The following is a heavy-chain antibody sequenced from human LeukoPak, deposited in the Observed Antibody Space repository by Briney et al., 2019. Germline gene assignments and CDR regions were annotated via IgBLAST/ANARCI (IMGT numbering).Heavy chain of an antibody. V-gene: IGHV3-9*01. CDR2: ISWNSGSI. Sequence: GGSLRLSCAASGFTFDDYAMHWVRQAPGKGLEWVSGISWNSGSIGYADSVKGRFTISRDNSKNTLYLQMNSLRAEDTAVYYCARGLRHSSGIDYWGQGTLVTVSS. D-gene: IGHD6-19*01. CDR3: ARGLRHSSGIDY. J-gene: IGHJ4*02. CDR1: GFTFDDYA.